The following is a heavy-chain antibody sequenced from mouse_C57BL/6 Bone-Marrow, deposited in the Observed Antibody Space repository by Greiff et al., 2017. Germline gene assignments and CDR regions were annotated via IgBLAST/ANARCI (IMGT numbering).Heavy chain of an antibody. Sequence: QVQLKQSGAELVKPGASVKLSCKASGYTFTSYWMQWVKQRPGQGLEWIGEIDPSDSYTNYNQKFKGKATLTVDTSYSTAYKQLSSLTSEDSAVYYCAREYYCSTFDVWGTGTTVTVSS. J-gene: IGHJ1*03. V-gene: IGHV1-50*01. CDR3: AREYYCSTFDV. CDR2: IDPSDSYT. D-gene: IGHD1-1*01. CDR1: GYTFTSYW.